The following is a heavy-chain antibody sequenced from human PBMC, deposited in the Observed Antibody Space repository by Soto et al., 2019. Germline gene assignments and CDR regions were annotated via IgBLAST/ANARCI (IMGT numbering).Heavy chain of an antibody. V-gene: IGHV3-7*01. CDR1: GFTFSNYW. Sequence: EVQLVESGGGLVQPGGSLRLSCAASGFTFSNYWMSWVRQAPGKGLEWVANIKQDGTEKNYVDSVRGRFTISRDNAKNSLDLQIKSLTAEDTAVYYCASVAIWGQGTLVTVSS. D-gene: IGHD5-12*01. J-gene: IGHJ4*02. CDR2: IKQDGTEK. CDR3: ASVAI.